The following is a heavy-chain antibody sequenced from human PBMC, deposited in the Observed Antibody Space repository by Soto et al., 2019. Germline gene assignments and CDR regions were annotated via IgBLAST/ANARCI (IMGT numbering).Heavy chain of an antibody. J-gene: IGHJ4*02. CDR2: IYYSGST. V-gene: IGHV4-30-4*01. D-gene: IGHD5-18*01. CDR1: GGSISSGDYY. Sequence: SETLSLTCTVSGGSISSGDYYWSWIRQPPGKGLEWIGYIYYSGSTYYNPSLKSRVTISVDTSKNQFSLKLSSMTAADTAVYYCARSGYSYGPNPLLYWGQGTLVTVSS. CDR3: ARSGYSYGPNPLLY.